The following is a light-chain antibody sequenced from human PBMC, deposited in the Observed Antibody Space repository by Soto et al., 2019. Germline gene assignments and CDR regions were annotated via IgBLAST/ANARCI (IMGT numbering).Light chain of an antibody. CDR2: DVS. CDR1: SSDVGGYNY. Sequence: QSALTHPASVSGAPGQSITIFCTGNSSDVGGYNYVSWYQQHPGKAPKLMIYDVSNRPSGVSNRFSGSKSGNTASLTISGLQAEDEANYYCSSYTSSSTFYAFGPGTKFTVL. V-gene: IGLV2-14*01. CDR3: SSYTSSSTFYA. J-gene: IGLJ1*01.